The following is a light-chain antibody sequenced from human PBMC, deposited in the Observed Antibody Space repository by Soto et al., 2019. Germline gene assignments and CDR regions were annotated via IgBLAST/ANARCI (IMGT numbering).Light chain of an antibody. CDR2: GAS. Sequence: DIQMTQSPSPLSASVGDRVTITCRASENIRYFVNWYQQKPGKAPNLLIYGASTVQGGVPSRCSGGGSATDFTLTISSLQHEDFATYYCQQTYGTPPTFGQGTKVDIK. V-gene: IGKV1-39*01. CDR3: QQTYGTPPT. CDR1: ENIRYF. J-gene: IGKJ1*01.